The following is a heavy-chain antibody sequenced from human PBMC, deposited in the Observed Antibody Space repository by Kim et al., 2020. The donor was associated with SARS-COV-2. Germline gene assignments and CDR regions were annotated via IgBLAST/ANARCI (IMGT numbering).Heavy chain of an antibody. CDR2: INWNGGST. CDR1: GFTFDDYG. Sequence: GGSLRPSCAASGFTFDDYGMSWVRQAPGKGLEWVSGINWNGGSTGYADSVKGRFTISRDNAKNSLYLQMNSLRAEDTALYYCARVLLLKYFDWLSNGQFDYWGQGTLVTVSS. CDR3: ARVLLLKYFDWLSNGQFDY. J-gene: IGHJ4*02. V-gene: IGHV3-20*04. D-gene: IGHD3-9*01.